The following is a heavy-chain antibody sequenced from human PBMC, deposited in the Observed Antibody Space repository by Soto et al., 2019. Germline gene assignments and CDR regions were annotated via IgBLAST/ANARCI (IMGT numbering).Heavy chain of an antibody. CDR3: AREDDDSSLLGGGMDV. V-gene: IGHV1-69*13. J-gene: IGHJ6*02. D-gene: IGHD4-4*01. Sequence: GASVKVSCKASGVTFSRSAISWVRQAPGRGLEWMGGMIPMFGTENYAQKFQGRVTITADESTSTAYMELSSLRSEDTAVYYCAREDDDSSLLGGGMDVWGQGTTVTVSS. CDR1: GVTFSRSA. CDR2: MIPMFGTE.